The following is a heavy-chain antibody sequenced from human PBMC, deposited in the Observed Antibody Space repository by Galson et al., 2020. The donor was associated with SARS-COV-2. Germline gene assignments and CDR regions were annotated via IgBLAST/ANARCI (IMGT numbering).Heavy chain of an antibody. J-gene: IGHJ6*02. V-gene: IGHV3-30*18. CDR3: VKEGGSYAYYYYGMDV. Sequence: GGSLRLSCAASGFPFSSYGMHWVRQAPGKGLEWVALISYDGSSESYGDSLKGRVTISRDNSKNTLYLQVNSLRPEDTAVYYCVKEGGSYAYYYYGMDVWGLGTTVTVSS. CDR1: GFPFSSYG. CDR2: ISYDGSSE. D-gene: IGHD3-16*01.